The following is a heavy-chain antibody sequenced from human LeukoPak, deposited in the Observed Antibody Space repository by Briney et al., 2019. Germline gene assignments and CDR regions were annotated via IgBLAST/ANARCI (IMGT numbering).Heavy chain of an antibody. CDR3: ATSAPTIFGVVITNWFDP. CDR1: GYTLTELS. CDR2: FDPEDGET. V-gene: IGHV1-24*01. D-gene: IGHD3-3*01. J-gene: IGHJ5*02. Sequence: GASVKVSCKVSGYTLTELSMHWVRQAPGKGLEWMGGFDPEDGETIYAQKFQGRVTMTEDTSTDTAYMELSSLRSEDAAVYYCATSAPTIFGVVITNWFDPWGQGTLVTVSS.